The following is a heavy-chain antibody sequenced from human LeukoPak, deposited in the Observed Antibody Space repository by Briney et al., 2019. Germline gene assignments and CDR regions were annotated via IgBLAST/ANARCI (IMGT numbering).Heavy chain of an antibody. CDR1: GFTFSSYG. CDR3: AKDGGYCSSTSCYAD. Sequence: PGRSLRLSCAASGFTFSSYGMHWVRQAPGKGLEWIAVISYDGSNKYYADSVKGRFTISRDNSKNTLYLQMNSLRAEDTAEYYCAKDGGYCSSTSCYADWGQGTLVTVSS. V-gene: IGHV3-30*18. CDR2: ISYDGSNK. D-gene: IGHD2-2*01. J-gene: IGHJ4*02.